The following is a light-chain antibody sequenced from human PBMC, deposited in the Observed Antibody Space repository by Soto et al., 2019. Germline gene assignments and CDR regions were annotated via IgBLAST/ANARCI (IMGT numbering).Light chain of an antibody. J-gene: IGLJ1*01. Sequence: QSALTQPASVSGSPGQSITISCTGTSSDVGGYNFVSWYQQHPGKVPKLMIFDVNRRPSGVSDRFSGSKSGNTASLTISGLQDEDECDYYCCSYTSSSTHVFGSGTKLTVL. CDR3: CSYTSSSTHV. CDR2: DVN. CDR1: SSDVGGYNF. V-gene: IGLV2-14*03.